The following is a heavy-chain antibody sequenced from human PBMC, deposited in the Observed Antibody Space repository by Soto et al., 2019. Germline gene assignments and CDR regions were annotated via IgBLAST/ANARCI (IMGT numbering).Heavy chain of an antibody. Sequence: GGSLRLSCAASGSTFSSYSMNWVRQAPGKGLEWVSSISSSSSYIYYADSVKGRFTISRDNAKNSLYLQMNSLRAEDTAVYYCARTAYDILTGYIGYWGQGTLVTVSS. V-gene: IGHV3-21*01. CDR2: ISSSSSYI. CDR3: ARTAYDILTGYIGY. D-gene: IGHD3-9*01. J-gene: IGHJ4*02. CDR1: GSTFSSYS.